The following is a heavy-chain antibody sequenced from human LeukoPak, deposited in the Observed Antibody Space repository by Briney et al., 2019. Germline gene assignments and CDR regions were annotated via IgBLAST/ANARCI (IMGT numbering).Heavy chain of an antibody. V-gene: IGHV3-30*02. J-gene: IGHJ6*03. CDR1: GFTFSSYS. Sequence: GGSLRLSCAASGFTFSSYSMHWVRQAPGKRLEWVAFIRYDGSNKYYADSVKGRFTISRDNSKNTLYLQMNSLRAEDTAVYYCAKTRLGGIAARPRDYYYYYMDVWGKGTTVTVSS. CDR2: IRYDGSNK. D-gene: IGHD6-6*01. CDR3: AKTRLGGIAARPRDYYYYYMDV.